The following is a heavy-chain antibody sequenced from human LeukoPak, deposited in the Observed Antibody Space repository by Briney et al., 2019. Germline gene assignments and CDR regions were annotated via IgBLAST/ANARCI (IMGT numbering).Heavy chain of an antibody. CDR1: GGSISSYY. D-gene: IGHD3-22*01. V-gene: IGHV4-59*01. Sequence: SETLSLTCNVSGGSISSYYWSWIRQPPGKGLEYIGYIYYSGNTNYNPSLQSRVTISVATSKNQFSLKLSAVSAADTAVYYCARLDRYYYDTSAMDVWGKGTTVTVAP. CDR2: IYYSGNT. CDR3: ARLDRYYYDTSAMDV. J-gene: IGHJ6*04.